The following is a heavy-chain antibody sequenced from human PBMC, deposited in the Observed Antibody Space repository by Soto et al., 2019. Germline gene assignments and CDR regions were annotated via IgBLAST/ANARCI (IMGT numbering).Heavy chain of an antibody. Sequence: SSVKVSCKASGVTFSSYANSWVRPAPGQGLEWMGGIIPIFGTANYAQKFQGRVTITADESKSTADMELSSLRSEDTALYYCARDPWDGTVTFYYYYYGMDVLGQGPKVTVSS. CDR3: ARDPWDGTVTFYYYYYGMDV. CDR2: IIPIFGTA. CDR1: GVTFSSYA. D-gene: IGHD4-4*01. J-gene: IGHJ6*02. V-gene: IGHV1-69*13.